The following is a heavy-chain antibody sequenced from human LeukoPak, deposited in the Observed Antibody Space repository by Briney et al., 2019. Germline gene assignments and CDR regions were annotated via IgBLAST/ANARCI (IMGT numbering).Heavy chain of an antibody. Sequence: PGGSLRLSCAASGFTFSNAWMSWVRQAPGKGLEWVGRIKSKTDGGTTDYAAPVKGRFTISRDNSKNTLYLQMNSLRAEDTAVYYCAKAQFPYYSDGSGYPLDYWGQGTLVTVSS. V-gene: IGHV3-15*01. CDR3: AKAQFPYYSDGSGYPLDY. CDR1: GFTFSNAW. D-gene: IGHD3-22*01. J-gene: IGHJ4*02. CDR2: IKSKTDGGTT.